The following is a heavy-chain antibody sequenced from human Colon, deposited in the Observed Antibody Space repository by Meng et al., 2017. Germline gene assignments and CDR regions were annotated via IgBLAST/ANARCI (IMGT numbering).Heavy chain of an antibody. D-gene: IGHD3-10*01. CDR1: GGSVSDNH. CDR2: INHAGNT. Sequence: VQLREWGAWLLRPPSSLSLSGAVYGGSVSDNHWSWVRQPPGKGLEWIGEINHAGNTNYNPSLKSRVTISVDTSKNQFSLTLRSVTAADTAVYYCARNEIKYYFGSSNYRSYNYFDPWGQGTLVTVSS. J-gene: IGHJ5*01. V-gene: IGHV4-34*01. CDR3: ARNEIKYYFGSSNYRSYNYFDP.